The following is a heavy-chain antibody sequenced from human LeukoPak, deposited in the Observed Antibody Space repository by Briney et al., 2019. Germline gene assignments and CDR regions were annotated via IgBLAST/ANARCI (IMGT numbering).Heavy chain of an antibody. CDR3: ATKPPGRPYYYYYMDV. J-gene: IGHJ6*03. CDR2: INHSGST. V-gene: IGHV4-34*01. Sequence: SETLSPTCAVSGGSLSGYYWSWIRQPPGKGLEWIGEINHSGSTNYNPSLKSRVTISVDTSKNQFSLKLSSVTAADTAVYYYATKPPGRPYYYYYMDVWGKGTTVTVSS. CDR1: GGSLSGYY.